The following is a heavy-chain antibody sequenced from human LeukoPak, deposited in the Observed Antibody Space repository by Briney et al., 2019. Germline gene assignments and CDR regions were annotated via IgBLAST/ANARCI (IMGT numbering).Heavy chain of an antibody. CDR1: AFTFSTYE. D-gene: IGHD1-7*01. CDR3: ARGRDGELDY. CDR2: ISSRGSTI. J-gene: IGHJ4*02. V-gene: IGHV3-48*03. Sequence: PGGSLRLSCAASAFTFSTYEMNWVRQAPGKGLEWVSYISSRGSTIYYADSVKGRFTISRDNAKNSLYPQMNSLRAEDTAIYYCARGRDGELDYWGQGTLVTVSS.